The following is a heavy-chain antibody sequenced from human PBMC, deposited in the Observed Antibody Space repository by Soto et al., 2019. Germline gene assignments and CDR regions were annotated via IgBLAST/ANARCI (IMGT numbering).Heavy chain of an antibody. CDR2: IIPIFGTA. Sequence: ASVKVSCKASGGTFTSHYISWVRQAPGQGLEWMGWIIPIFGTANYAQKFQGRVTITADKSTSTAYMELSSLSSDDTAVYYCAIVRVPLASYYFAYWGQFTPVS. CDR3: AIVRVPLASYYFAY. D-gene: IGHD1-1*01. J-gene: IGHJ4*02. V-gene: IGHV1-69*06. CDR1: GGTFTSHY.